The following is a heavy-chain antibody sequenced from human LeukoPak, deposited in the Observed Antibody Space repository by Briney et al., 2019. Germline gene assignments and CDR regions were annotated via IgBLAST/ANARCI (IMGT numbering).Heavy chain of an antibody. CDR1: GFTFSACW. Sequence: PGGSLRLSCAASGFTFSACWMSWIRQAPGKGLQWVANINQDGSEKNYVDSVKGRFTISRDNAKNSLYLQMNSLRAEDTAVYYCARPYLYYFGSGSFNWGQGTLVTVSS. V-gene: IGHV3-7*01. D-gene: IGHD3-10*01. J-gene: IGHJ4*02. CDR2: INQDGSEK. CDR3: ARPYLYYFGSGSFN.